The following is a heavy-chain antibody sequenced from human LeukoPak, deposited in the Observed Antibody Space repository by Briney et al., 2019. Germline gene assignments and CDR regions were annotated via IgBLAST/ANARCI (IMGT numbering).Heavy chain of an antibody. V-gene: IGHV4-31*03. Sequence: SQTLSLTCTVSGGSISSGGYYWSWIRQHPGKGLEWIGYIYYSGSTYYNPSLKSRVTISVDTSKNQFSLKLSSVTAADTAVYYCARYGVITVDAFDTWGQGTMVTVSS. CDR1: GGSISSGGYY. J-gene: IGHJ3*02. D-gene: IGHD3-22*01. CDR3: ARYGVITVDAFDT. CDR2: IYYSGST.